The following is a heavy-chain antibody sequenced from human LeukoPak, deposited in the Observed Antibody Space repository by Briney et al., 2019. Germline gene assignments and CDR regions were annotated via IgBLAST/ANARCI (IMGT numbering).Heavy chain of an antibody. J-gene: IGHJ4*02. CDR2: ISYDGSNK. Sequence: GGSLRLSCAASGFTFSSYGMHWVRQAPGKGLEWVAVISYDGSNKYYADSVKGRFTISRDNSKNTLYLQMNSLRAEDTAVYYCAKFPPMGQQLVQYCWGQGTLVTVSS. V-gene: IGHV3-30*18. D-gene: IGHD6-13*01. CDR1: GFTFSSYG. CDR3: AKFPPMGQQLVQYC.